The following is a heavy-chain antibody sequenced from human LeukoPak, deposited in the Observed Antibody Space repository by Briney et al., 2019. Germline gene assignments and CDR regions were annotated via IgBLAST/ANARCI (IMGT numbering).Heavy chain of an antibody. D-gene: IGHD2-2*01. J-gene: IGHJ4*02. Sequence: GGSLRLSCTASGFAFDEHGMSWVRQVPGKGLEWVSGINWSGGSTGYADPLRGRFTISRDNAKNSPYLQMDSLRAEDTALYYCARAPITSPFYFDYWGQGTLVTVSS. V-gene: IGHV3-20*04. CDR2: INWSGGST. CDR1: GFAFDEHG. CDR3: ARAPITSPFYFDY.